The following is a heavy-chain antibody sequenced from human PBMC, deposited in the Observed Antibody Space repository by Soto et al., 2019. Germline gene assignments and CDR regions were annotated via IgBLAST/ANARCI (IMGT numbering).Heavy chain of an antibody. Sequence: QVHLVESGGGVVQPGRSLRLSCAASGFAFSSYGIHWVRQAPGKGLEWVAVISYDGSNKWYADSVKGRCSISRDNSRNTVDLQMSSLRPEDTAVYYCAKGTRPLALRNFDYWGQGTLVTVSS. D-gene: IGHD1-7*01. CDR3: AKGTRPLALRNFDY. CDR2: ISYDGSNK. J-gene: IGHJ4*02. CDR1: GFAFSSYG. V-gene: IGHV3-30*18.